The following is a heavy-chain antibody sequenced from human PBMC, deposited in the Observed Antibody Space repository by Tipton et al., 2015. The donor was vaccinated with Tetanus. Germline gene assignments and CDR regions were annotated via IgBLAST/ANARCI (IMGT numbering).Heavy chain of an antibody. V-gene: IGHV5-51*01. D-gene: IGHD6-6*01. CDR3: ARMYSTSSPFDH. Sequence: MQLVQSGADVKKPGESLKISCKASGYSFTSHWIGWVRQMPGKCLEWMGMIFPDDSDTRYSPSFQGHVTFSVDKSTSTVYLQWSSLKASDTAMYFCARMYSTSSPFDHWGQGTLVAVSS. J-gene: IGHJ4*02. CDR2: IFPDDSDT. CDR1: GYSFTSHW.